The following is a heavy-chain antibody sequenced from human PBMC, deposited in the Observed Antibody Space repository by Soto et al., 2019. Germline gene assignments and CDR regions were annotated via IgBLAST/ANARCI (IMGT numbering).Heavy chain of an antibody. J-gene: IGHJ4*02. V-gene: IGHV1-8*01. CDR3: ARECSYSSTFDY. Sequence: QVQLVQSGAEVKKPGASVKVSCKASGYTFTSYDINWVRQTSGQGLEWMGWMNPNSGNTGYAQKFQGRVTMTRNTSISTAYMELSSLRSEDTAVYYCARECSYSSTFDYWGQGTLVTVSS. D-gene: IGHD4-4*01. CDR2: MNPNSGNT. CDR1: GYTFTSYD.